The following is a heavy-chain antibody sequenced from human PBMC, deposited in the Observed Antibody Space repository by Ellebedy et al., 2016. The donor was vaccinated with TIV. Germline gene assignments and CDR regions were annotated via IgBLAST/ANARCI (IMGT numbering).Heavy chain of an antibody. J-gene: IGHJ6*02. D-gene: IGHD3-10*01. V-gene: IGHV3-11*04. CDR3: AGTVFRGVSYGMDV. CDR2: ISSSGSTI. CDR1: GFTFSDYY. Sequence: GESLKISCAASGFTFSDYYMSWIRQAPGKGLEWVSYISSSGSTIYYADSVKGRFTISRDNAKNSLYLQMNSLRAEDTAVYYCAGTVFRGVSYGMDVWGQGTTVTVSS.